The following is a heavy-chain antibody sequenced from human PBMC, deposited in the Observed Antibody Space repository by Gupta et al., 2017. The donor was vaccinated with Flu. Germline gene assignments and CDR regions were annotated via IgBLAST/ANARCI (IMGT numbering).Heavy chain of an antibody. CDR1: GFPFSSYA. Sequence: EVQLLESGGGLVQPGGSLRLSCAASGFPFSSYAMSWVRQAPGKGLEWVSAISGSGGSTYYADSVKGRFTISRDNSKNTLYLQMNSLRAEDTAVYYCAKDEYSGSSPDYWGQGTLVTVSS. J-gene: IGHJ4*02. V-gene: IGHV3-23*01. CDR2: ISGSGGST. D-gene: IGHD6-6*01. CDR3: AKDEYSGSSPDY.